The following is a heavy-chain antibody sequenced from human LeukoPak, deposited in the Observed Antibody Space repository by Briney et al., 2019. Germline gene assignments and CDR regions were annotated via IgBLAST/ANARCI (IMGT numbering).Heavy chain of an antibody. V-gene: IGHV3-23*01. Sequence: GGSLRLSCAASGFTFSHYWMSWVRQAPGKGLEWVSAISGSGGSTYYADSVKGRFTISRDNSKNTLYLQMNSLRAEDTAVYYCAKPRDCSGGSCYSLAIYYYYGMDVWGQGTTVTVSS. CDR3: AKPRDCSGGSCYSLAIYYYYGMDV. CDR1: GFTFSHYW. J-gene: IGHJ6*02. CDR2: ISGSGGST. D-gene: IGHD2-15*01.